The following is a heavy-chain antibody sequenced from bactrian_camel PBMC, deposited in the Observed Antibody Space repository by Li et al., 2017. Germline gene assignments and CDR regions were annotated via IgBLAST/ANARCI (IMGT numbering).Heavy chain of an antibody. J-gene: IGHJ4*01. CDR1: GFTFSRYY. D-gene: IGHD2*01. Sequence: VQLVESGGGLVQPGGSLRLSCAADGFTFSRYYMSWVRQAPGKGLEWVSDITNDDEPTKYSDFVKGRFTITQDKPENRVYLNMTGLEASDTAVYYCMVETYCSGGRGSRYWGQGTQVTVS. CDR2: ITNDDEPT. CDR3: MVETYCSGGRGSRY. V-gene: IGHV3S40*01.